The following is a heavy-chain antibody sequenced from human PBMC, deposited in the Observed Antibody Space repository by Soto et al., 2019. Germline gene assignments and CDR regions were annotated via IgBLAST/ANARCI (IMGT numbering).Heavy chain of an antibody. CDR1: GFTFSSYW. CDR2: IKQDGSEK. D-gene: IGHD1-1*01. CDR3: ARIASTGRGWDV. V-gene: IGHV3-7*01. Sequence: EVQLVESGGGLVQPGGSLRLSCADSGFTFSSYWMSWVRQAPVKGLEWVGNIKQDGSEKNYVDSVKGRSTISRDNAKNSLYLQMNSLRAEDTAVYYCARIASTGRGWDVWGQGTTVVVSS. J-gene: IGHJ6*02.